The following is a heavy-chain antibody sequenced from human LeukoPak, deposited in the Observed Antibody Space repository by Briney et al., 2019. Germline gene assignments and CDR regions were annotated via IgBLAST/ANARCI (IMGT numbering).Heavy chain of an antibody. V-gene: IGHV3-74*01. CDR3: AREGTYYDFWSGYYPTYFDY. CDR2: INSDGSST. D-gene: IGHD3-3*01. CDR1: GFTFGSYW. Sequence: GGSLRLSCAASGFTFGSYWMHWVRQAPGKGLVWVSRINSDGSSTSYADSVKGRFTISRDNAKNTLYLQMNSLRAEDTAVYYCAREGTYYDFWSGYYPTYFDYWGQGTLVTVSS. J-gene: IGHJ4*02.